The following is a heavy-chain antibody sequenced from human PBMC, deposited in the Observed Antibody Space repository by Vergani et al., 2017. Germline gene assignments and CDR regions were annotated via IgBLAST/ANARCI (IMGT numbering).Heavy chain of an antibody. D-gene: IGHD3-10*01. CDR1: GGSFSGYY. J-gene: IGHJ6*02. CDR2: INHSGST. Sequence: QVQLQQWGAGLLKPSETLSLTCAVYGGSFSGYYWSWIRQPPGQGLEWIGEINHSGSTNYNPSLKSRVTISVDTSKNQFSLKLSSVTAADTAVYYCARGRWYYGSGSYFSSYYYYGMDVWGQGTTVTVSS. V-gene: IGHV4-34*01. CDR3: ARGRWYYGSGSYFSSYYYYGMDV.